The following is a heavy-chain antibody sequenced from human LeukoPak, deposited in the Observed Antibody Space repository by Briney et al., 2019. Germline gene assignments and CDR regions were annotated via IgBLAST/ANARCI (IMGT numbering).Heavy chain of an antibody. J-gene: IGHJ4*02. CDR1: GFTFSSDG. CDR3: ARGVEPLAANTLAY. V-gene: IGHV3-53*01. D-gene: IGHD1-14*01. CDR2: LYSDGNT. Sequence: GGSLRLSCAASGFTFSSDGMSWVRQTPGKGLEWVSVLYSDGNTKYADSVQGRFTISRDNSKNTLYLEMNSLSPDDTAVYYCARGVEPLAANTLAYWGQGTLVTVSS.